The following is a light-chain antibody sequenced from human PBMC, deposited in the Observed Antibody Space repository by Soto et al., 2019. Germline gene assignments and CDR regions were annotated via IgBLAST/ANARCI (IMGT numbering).Light chain of an antibody. Sequence: EFVLTQSPGTLSLSPGERATLSCRASQSVSNSYLAWYQQKPGQAPRLLIYGTSSGATGIPDRFSGSGSGTDFTLTISRLEPEDFAVYYCQQYGYLGTFGQGTKVDIK. CDR1: QSVSNSY. CDR3: QQYGYLGT. V-gene: IGKV3-20*01. J-gene: IGKJ1*01. CDR2: GTS.